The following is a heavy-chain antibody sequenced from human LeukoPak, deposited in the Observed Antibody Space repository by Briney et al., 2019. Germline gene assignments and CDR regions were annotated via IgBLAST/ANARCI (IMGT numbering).Heavy chain of an antibody. D-gene: IGHD3-3*01. J-gene: IGHJ5*02. Sequence: ASETLSLTCAVYGGSLNGHYWSWIRQPPGKGLEWIGEGSESGGTKFNPSLKSRVTISADTSKNQFSLKLNSVTAADTAVYYCAKNGQSGFSFDPWGQGTLVTVSS. CDR1: GGSLNGHY. V-gene: IGHV4-34*01. CDR2: GSESGGT. CDR3: AKNGQSGFSFDP.